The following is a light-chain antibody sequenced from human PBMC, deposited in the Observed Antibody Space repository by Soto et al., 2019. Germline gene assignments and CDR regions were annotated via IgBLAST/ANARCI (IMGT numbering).Light chain of an antibody. J-gene: IGLJ3*02. Sequence: QLVLTQPPSASGTPGQRVSISCSGSSTNIGRNSISWYQNLPGTAPKLLIYTNNQRPSGVPARFSGSKSGTSASLAISGLQSEDEADYYCAAWDDGLSGWVFGGGTKLTVL. V-gene: IGLV1-44*01. CDR3: AAWDDGLSGWV. CDR2: TNN. CDR1: STNIGRNS.